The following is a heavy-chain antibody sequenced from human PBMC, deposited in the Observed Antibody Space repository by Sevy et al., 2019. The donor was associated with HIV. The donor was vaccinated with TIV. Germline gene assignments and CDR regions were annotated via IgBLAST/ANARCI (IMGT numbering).Heavy chain of an antibody. Sequence: ASVKVSCKVSGYTLTELSMHWVRQAPGKGLEWMGGFDPEDGETIYAQKFQGRVTMTEDTSTDTAYMELSSLRSEDTAVDYCATSSNDDYQLLTFDYWGQGTLVTVSS. J-gene: IGHJ4*02. CDR2: FDPEDGET. D-gene: IGHD2-2*01. CDR1: GYTLTELS. CDR3: ATSSNDDYQLLTFDY. V-gene: IGHV1-24*01.